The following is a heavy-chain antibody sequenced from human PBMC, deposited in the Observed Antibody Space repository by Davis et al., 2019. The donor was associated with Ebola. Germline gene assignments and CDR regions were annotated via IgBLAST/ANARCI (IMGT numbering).Heavy chain of an antibody. CDR2: IIPIFGAA. CDR1: GYTFTNYY. D-gene: IGHD3-10*01. V-gene: IGHV1-69*13. J-gene: IGHJ4*02. Sequence: AASVKVSCKASGYTFTNYYMHWVRQAPGQGLEWMGGIIPIFGAAINAQKFQGRVTITADESTSTAYMELSSLRSEDTAVYYCARGVDGFYGSGAYYYMDYWGQGTLVTVSS. CDR3: ARGVDGFYGSGAYYYMDY.